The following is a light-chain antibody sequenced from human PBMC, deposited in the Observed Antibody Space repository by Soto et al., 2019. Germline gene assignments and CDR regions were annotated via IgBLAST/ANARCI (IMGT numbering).Light chain of an antibody. CDR3: QQYNSSPLT. J-gene: IGKJ4*01. CDR1: QSIRSW. CDR2: DAS. V-gene: IGKV1-5*01. Sequence: DIQMTQSPSTLSASVGDRVTITCRATQSIRSWLAWFQQKPGKAPKLLIYDASSLESGVPSRFSGSGSETEFTLTISSLQPDDFATYYCQQYNSSPLTFGGATKVDIK.